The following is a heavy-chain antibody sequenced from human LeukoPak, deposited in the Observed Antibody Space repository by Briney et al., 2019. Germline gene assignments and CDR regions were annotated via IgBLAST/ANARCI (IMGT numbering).Heavy chain of an antibody. J-gene: IGHJ6*03. V-gene: IGHV4-61*02. CDR1: GGSISSGNYY. CDR2: IYTSGST. Sequence: SQTLSLTCTVSGGSISSGNYYWSWIRQPAGKGLEWIGRIYTSGSTNYNPSLKSRVTISVDTSKNQFSLKLSSVTAADTAVYYCARDPVFRAYDSSGYYHYYYYMDVWGKGTTVTVSS. CDR3: ARDPVFRAYDSSGYYHYYYYMDV. D-gene: IGHD3-22*01.